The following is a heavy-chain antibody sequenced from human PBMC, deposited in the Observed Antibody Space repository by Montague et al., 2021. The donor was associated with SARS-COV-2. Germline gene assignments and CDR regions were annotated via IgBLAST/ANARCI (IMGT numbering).Heavy chain of an antibody. CDR1: GFSLNTSGAG. J-gene: IGHJ5*02. CDR2: IYWDDDK. Sequence: PALVKPTQTLTLTCTFSGFSLNTSGAGVGWVRQPPGKALEWLAPIYWDDDKCYSPSLKSRSTISKDTTKNEVVLTVANMDPVDTATYSCARYGDYGSWFDPWGQGTLVTVSS. V-gene: IGHV2-5*02. D-gene: IGHD4-17*01. CDR3: ARYGDYGSWFDP.